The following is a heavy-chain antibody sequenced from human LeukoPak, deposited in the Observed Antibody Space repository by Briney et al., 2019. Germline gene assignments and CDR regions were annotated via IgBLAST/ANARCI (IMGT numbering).Heavy chain of an antibody. CDR2: INWNGGST. Sequence: PSETLSLTCTVSGGSISSGDYYWSWIRQPPGKGLEWVSGINWNGGSTGYADSVKGRCTISRDNAKNSLYLQMNSLRAEDTTLYYCARGGSGGNYYYMDVWGKGTTVTVSS. CDR1: GGSISSGDYY. V-gene: IGHV3-20*04. D-gene: IGHD3-10*01. CDR3: ARGGSGGNYYYMDV. J-gene: IGHJ6*03.